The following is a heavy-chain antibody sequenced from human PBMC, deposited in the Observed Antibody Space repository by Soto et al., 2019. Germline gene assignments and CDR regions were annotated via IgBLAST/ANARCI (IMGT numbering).Heavy chain of an antibody. CDR1: GYTFTSYG. D-gene: IGHD3-22*01. V-gene: IGHV1-18*01. Sequence: QVQLVQSGAEVKKPGASVKVSCKASGYTFTSYGISWVRQAPGQGLEWMGWISAYNGNTNYAQKLQGRVTMTTDTSTSTAYMELRSLSSDDTAVYYCARDFASTMIVAGDAFDIWGQWTMVTVSS. J-gene: IGHJ3*02. CDR3: ARDFASTMIVAGDAFDI. CDR2: ISAYNGNT.